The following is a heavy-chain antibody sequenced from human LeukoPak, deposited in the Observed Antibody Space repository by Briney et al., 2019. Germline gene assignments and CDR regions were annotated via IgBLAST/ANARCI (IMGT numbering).Heavy chain of an antibody. V-gene: IGHV3-7*04. CDR1: GFTFSSYG. D-gene: IGHD3-22*01. Sequence: QSGGSLRLSCAASGFTFSSYGMHWVRQAPGKGLEWVANIKEDGSEKYFVDSVKGRFTISRDNAKNSLYLQMKSLRAEDTAVYYCARGEYYYDGGYWGKGTLVTVSS. J-gene: IGHJ4*02. CDR3: ARGEYYYDGGY. CDR2: IKEDGSEK.